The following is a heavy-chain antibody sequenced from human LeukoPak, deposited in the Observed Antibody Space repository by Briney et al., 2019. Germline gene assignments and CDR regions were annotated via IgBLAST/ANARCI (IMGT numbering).Heavy chain of an antibody. CDR2: INHSGST. CDR3: ARILRGAFYYYYYMDV. D-gene: IGHD3-3*01. Sequence: SETLSLTCAVYGGSFSGYYWSWIRQPPGKGLEWIGEINHSGSTNYSPSLKSRVTISVDTSKNQFSLKLSSVTAADTAVYYCARILRGAFYYYYYMDVWGKGTTVTVSS. CDR1: GGSFSGYY. V-gene: IGHV4-34*01. J-gene: IGHJ6*03.